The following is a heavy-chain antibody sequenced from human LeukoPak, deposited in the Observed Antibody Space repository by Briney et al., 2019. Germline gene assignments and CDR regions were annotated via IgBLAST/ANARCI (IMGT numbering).Heavy chain of an antibody. J-gene: IGHJ3*02. CDR1: GFTFDDYA. CDR3: AKAHIETSGPHDAFDI. Sequence: GGSLRLSCAASGFTFDDYAMHWVRQAPGKGLEWVSGISWNSGQIAYADSLKGRFTISRDNAKNSLYLEMNSLRPEDMALYYCAKAHIETSGPHDAFDIWGQGTMVTVSS. V-gene: IGHV3-9*03. D-gene: IGHD5-12*01. CDR2: ISWNSGQI.